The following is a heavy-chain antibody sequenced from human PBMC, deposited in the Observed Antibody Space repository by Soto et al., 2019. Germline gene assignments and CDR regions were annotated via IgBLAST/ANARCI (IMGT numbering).Heavy chain of an antibody. CDR1: GYTFTSYA. Sequence: QVQLVQSGAEVKKPGASVKVSCKASGYTFTSYAMHWVRQAPGQRLEWMGWINAGNGNTKYSQKFQGRVTITRDTSASTAYMELSSLRSEDTAVYYCARDGTIAGAGTGYFQHWGEGTLVTVSS. CDR3: ARDGTIAGAGTGYFQH. J-gene: IGHJ1*01. CDR2: INAGNGNT. V-gene: IGHV1-3*01. D-gene: IGHD6-13*01.